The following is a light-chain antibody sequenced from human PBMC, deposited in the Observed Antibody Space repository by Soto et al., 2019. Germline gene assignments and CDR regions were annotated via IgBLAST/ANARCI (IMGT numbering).Light chain of an antibody. V-gene: IGKV3-11*01. J-gene: IGKJ4*01. Sequence: IVLTQSPATLSLSPGDRATLSCRASQSVSSYLAWYQQKPGQAPRLLIYDASNRATGIPARFSGSGSGTDFTLPITTLEPEDFAVYYCQQRSNWPSTFGGGTKVDIK. CDR1: QSVSSY. CDR2: DAS. CDR3: QQRSNWPST.